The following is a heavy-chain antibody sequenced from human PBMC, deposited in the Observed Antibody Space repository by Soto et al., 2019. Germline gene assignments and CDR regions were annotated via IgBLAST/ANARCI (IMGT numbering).Heavy chain of an antibody. CDR2: IYHSGST. V-gene: IGHV4-4*02. CDR1: GGSISSSNW. J-gene: IGHJ1*01. D-gene: IGHD1-20*01. CDR3: ATYRRITGTSFQH. Sequence: KPSETLSLTCAVSGGSISSSNWWSWVRQPPGKGLEWIGEIYHSGSTNYNPSLKSRVTISVDKSKNQFSLKLSSVTAADTAVYYCATYRRITGTSFQHWGQGTLVTAPQ.